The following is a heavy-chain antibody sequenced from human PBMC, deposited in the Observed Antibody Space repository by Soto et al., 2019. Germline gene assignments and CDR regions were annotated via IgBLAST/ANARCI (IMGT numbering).Heavy chain of an antibody. CDR3: AKDQPTPQNIVLMVYATTFDY. J-gene: IGHJ4*02. CDR2: ISGSGGST. D-gene: IGHD2-8*01. V-gene: IGHV3-23*01. Sequence: GGSLRLSCAASGFTFSSYAMSWVRQAPGKGLEWVSAISGSGGSTYYADSVKGRFTISRDNSKNTLYLQMNSLRAEDTAVYYCAKDQPTPQNIVLMVYATTFDYWGQGTLVTVSS. CDR1: GFTFSSYA.